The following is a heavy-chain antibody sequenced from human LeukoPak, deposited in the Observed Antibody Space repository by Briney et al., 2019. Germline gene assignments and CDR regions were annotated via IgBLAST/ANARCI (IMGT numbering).Heavy chain of an antibody. Sequence: PGGSLRLSCAASGFTFSSYGMHWVRQAPGKGLEWVAVIWYDGSNKYYADSVKGRFTISRDNAKNSLYLQMNRLRAEDTAVYYCARGDIVVVTAISWGQGTLVTVSS. CDR3: ARGDIVVVTAIS. J-gene: IGHJ4*02. V-gene: IGHV3-33*01. CDR1: GFTFSSYG. D-gene: IGHD2-21*02. CDR2: IWYDGSNK.